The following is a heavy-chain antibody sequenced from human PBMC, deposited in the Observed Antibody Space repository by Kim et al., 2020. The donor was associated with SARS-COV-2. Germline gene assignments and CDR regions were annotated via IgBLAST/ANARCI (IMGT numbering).Heavy chain of an antibody. CDR2: IGAGGRST. D-gene: IGHD1-26*01. Sequence: GGSLRLSCTASGFTFSTYAVTWVRQAPGKGLEWVSGIGAGGRSTFYADSVKGRFTISRDDSKNTLYLHMNSLRPEDTAVYYCARACLISVCYFEDWGRGALVTVSS. CDR3: ARACLISVCYFED. J-gene: IGHJ4*03. CDR1: GFTFSTYA. V-gene: IGHV3-23*01.